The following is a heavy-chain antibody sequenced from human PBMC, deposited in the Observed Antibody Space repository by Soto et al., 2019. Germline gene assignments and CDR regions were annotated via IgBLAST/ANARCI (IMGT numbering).Heavy chain of an antibody. CDR3: ARAGRGVYGMDV. V-gene: IGHV3-48*02. D-gene: IGHD2-8*01. CDR1: GFTFSSYS. Sequence: EVQLVESGGSLVQPGRSLRLSCAASGFTFSSYSINWVRQAPGKGLEWFSYITSDSSTISYADSVKGRFTVSRDNAKNSLYLQMNSLRDEDTAVYYCARAGRGVYGMDVWGQGTSVTVSS. J-gene: IGHJ6*02. CDR2: ITSDSSTI.